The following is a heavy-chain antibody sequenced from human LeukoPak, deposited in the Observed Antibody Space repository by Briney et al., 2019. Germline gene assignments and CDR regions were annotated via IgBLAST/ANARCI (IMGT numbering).Heavy chain of an antibody. CDR3: ARDLIYCSSTSC. CDR2: IRGSGTLI. CDR1: GFTFSSYE. Sequence: GGSLRLSCAASGFTFSSYEMNWVRQAPGKGLEWAAYIRGSGTLIYYADSVKGRFTISRDNAKNSLYLQMNSLRAEDTAVYYCARDLIYCSSTSCWGQGTLVTVSS. D-gene: IGHD2-2*01. V-gene: IGHV3-48*03. J-gene: IGHJ4*02.